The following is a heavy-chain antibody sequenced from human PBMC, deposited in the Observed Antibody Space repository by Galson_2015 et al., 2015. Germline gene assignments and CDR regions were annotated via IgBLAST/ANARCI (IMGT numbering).Heavy chain of an antibody. V-gene: IGHV3-21*01. D-gene: IGHD2-8*01. CDR2: ISSSSSYI. Sequence: ALRLSCAASGFTFSSSSMNWVRQAPGKGLEWVSSISSSSSYIYYADSVKGRFTISRDNAKNSLYLQMNSLRAENTAVYYCAREQYCTNGVCHPFDYWGQGTLVTVSS. CDR1: GFTFSSSS. J-gene: IGHJ4*02. CDR3: AREQYCTNGVCHPFDY.